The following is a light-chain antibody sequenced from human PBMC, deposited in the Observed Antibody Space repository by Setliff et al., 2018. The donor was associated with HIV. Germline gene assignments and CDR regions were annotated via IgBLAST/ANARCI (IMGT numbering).Light chain of an antibody. J-gene: IGLJ2*01. V-gene: IGLV6-57*01. Sequence: NFMLTQPHSVSESPGKTVSISCTRSSGGIAENYVHWYQQRPGSSPTTVIYNDRERPSGVPHRFSGSVGYPPNSASLTISGLQTEDEADYYCQSYDTDTGNVVFGGGTKVTV. CDR2: NDR. CDR3: QSYDTDTGNVV. CDR1: SGGIAENY.